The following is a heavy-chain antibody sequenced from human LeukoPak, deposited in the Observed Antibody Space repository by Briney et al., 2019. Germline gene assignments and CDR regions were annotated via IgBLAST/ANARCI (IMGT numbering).Heavy chain of an antibody. CDR3: ARYYYDSGGYLWDYFDY. D-gene: IGHD3-22*01. CDR1: GGTFSSYA. Sequence: GASVKVSCKASGGTFSSYAISWVRQAPGQGHEWMGGIIPIFGTANYAQKFQGRVTITTDESTSTAYMELSSLRSEDTAVYYCARYYYDSGGYLWDYFDYWGQGTLVTVSS. V-gene: IGHV1-69*05. J-gene: IGHJ4*02. CDR2: IIPIFGTA.